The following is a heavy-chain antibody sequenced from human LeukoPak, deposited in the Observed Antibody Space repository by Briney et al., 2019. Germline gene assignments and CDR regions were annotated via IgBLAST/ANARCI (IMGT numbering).Heavy chain of an antibody. V-gene: IGHV4-39*07. D-gene: IGHD6-6*01. Sequence: PSETLSLTCTVSGGSISSGDYYWSWIRQPPGKGLEWIGEINHSGSTNYNPSLKSRVTISVDTSKNQFSLKLSSVTAADTAVYYCARGLAARRRGFDYWGQGTLVTVSS. CDR2: INHSGST. J-gene: IGHJ4*02. CDR3: ARGLAARRRGFDY. CDR1: GGSISSGDYY.